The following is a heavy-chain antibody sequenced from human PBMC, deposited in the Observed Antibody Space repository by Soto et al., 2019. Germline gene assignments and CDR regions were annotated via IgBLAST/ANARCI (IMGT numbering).Heavy chain of an antibody. CDR3: ARVGGAPLGAFDI. V-gene: IGHV4-59*01. D-gene: IGHD1-26*01. CDR2: MFYSGST. CDR1: GGSIISYY. J-gene: IGHJ3*02. Sequence: SETLSLTCTVSGGSIISYYWIWIRQPPGKGLEWIGYMFYSGSTKYNPSLTSRVTVSVDTSKNQFSLKLSSVTAADTAVYYCARVGGAPLGAFDIWGQGAMVTVSS.